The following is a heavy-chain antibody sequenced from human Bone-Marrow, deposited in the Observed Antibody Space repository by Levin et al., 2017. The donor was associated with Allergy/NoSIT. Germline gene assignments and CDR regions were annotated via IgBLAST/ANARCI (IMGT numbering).Heavy chain of an antibody. Sequence: SCAASGFTFSSYDMHWVRQATGRGLEWVAAIGTAADSYYSGPVKGRFTVSSDNAKNSFYLQMNSLRAGDTAVYYCARVALPRYCTSTSCSDSGYYFDYWGQGTLVTVSS. CDR3: ARVALPRYCTSTSCSDSGYYFDY. V-gene: IGHV3-13*04. CDR1: GFTFSSYD. CDR2: IGTAADS. J-gene: IGHJ4*02. D-gene: IGHD2-2*01.